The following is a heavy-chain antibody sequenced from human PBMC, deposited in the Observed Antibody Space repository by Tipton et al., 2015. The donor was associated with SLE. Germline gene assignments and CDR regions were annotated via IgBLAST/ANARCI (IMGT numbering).Heavy chain of an antibody. J-gene: IGHJ6*02. CDR1: GGTFNSHA. CDR2: ITPMLGTT. D-gene: IGHD3-10*01. Sequence: QVQLVQSGAEVKKPGSSMRVSCKASGGTFNSHAISWVRQAPGQGLEWMGGITPMLGTTNYAQKFQGRVTISADEFTNTAYLELSSLRSEDTAVYFCARERGSGSYIFGMDVWGQGTTVTVSS. CDR3: ARERGSGSYIFGMDV. V-gene: IGHV1-69*01.